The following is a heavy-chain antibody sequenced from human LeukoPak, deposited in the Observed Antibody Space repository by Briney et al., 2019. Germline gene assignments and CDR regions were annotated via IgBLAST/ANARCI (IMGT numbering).Heavy chain of an antibody. J-gene: IGHJ5*02. CDR3: SSGSAPSRLDWFDP. CDR1: GFTFSSYA. Sequence: GGSLRLSCAASGFTFSSYAMSWVRQAPGKGLEWVSAISGSGGSTYYADSVKGRFTISRDNSKNTLYLQMNSLRAEDTAVYYCSSGSAPSRLDWFDPWGQGTLVTVSS. D-gene: IGHD1-26*01. V-gene: IGHV3-23*01. CDR2: ISGSGGST.